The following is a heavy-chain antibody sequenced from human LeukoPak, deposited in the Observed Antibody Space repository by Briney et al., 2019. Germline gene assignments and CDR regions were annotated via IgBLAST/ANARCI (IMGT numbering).Heavy chain of an antibody. CDR3: ARDRCSGGSCYSGALFDY. J-gene: IGHJ4*02. Sequence: PGGSLRLSYAASGFTFGDYYMSWIRQAPGKGLEWVSYISSSGSTIYYADSVKGRFTISRDNAKNSLYLQMNSLRAEDTAVYYCARDRCSGGSCYSGALFDYWGQGTLVTVSS. CDR2: ISSSGSTI. V-gene: IGHV3-11*04. CDR1: GFTFGDYY. D-gene: IGHD2-15*01.